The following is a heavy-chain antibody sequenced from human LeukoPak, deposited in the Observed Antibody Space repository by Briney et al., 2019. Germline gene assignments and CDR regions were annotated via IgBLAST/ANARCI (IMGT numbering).Heavy chain of an antibody. Sequence: ASVKVSCKASGGTFSSYAISWVRQAPGQGLEWMGGIIPIFGTANYAQKFQGRVTITADESTSTAYMELSSLRSEDTAVYYCARDLPTEEPAAIPVLRPGSWFDPWGQGTLVTVSS. CDR3: ARDLPTEEPAAIPVLRPGSWFDP. J-gene: IGHJ5*02. CDR1: GGTFSSYA. CDR2: IIPIFGTA. V-gene: IGHV1-69*13. D-gene: IGHD2-2*02.